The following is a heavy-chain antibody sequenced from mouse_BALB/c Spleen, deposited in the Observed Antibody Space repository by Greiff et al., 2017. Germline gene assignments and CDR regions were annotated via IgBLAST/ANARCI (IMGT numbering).Heavy chain of an antibody. CDR1: GFTFSSFG. V-gene: IGHV5-17*02. J-gene: IGHJ1*01. D-gene: IGHD1-2*01. Sequence: EVNVVESGGGLVQPGGSRKLSCAASGFTFSSFGMHWVRQAPEKGLEWVAYISSGSSTIYYADTVKGRFTISRDNPKNTLFLQMTSLRSEDTAMYYCARLRLQWYFEVWGAGTTVTVSS. CDR2: ISSGSSTI. CDR3: ARLRLQWYFEV.